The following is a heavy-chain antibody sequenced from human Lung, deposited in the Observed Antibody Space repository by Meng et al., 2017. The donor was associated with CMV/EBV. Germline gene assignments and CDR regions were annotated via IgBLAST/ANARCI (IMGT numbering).Heavy chain of an antibody. Sequence: SCAASGFTLSSYSMNWVRQAPGKGLEWVSSITSSSSYIYYADSVKGRFTVSRDNARNSLFLQMNGLRAEDTAVYYCTRDSGAYYDSSGFDYWGQGTLVTVSS. CDR3: TRDSGAYYDSSGFDY. V-gene: IGHV3-21*04. CDR1: GFTLSSYS. CDR2: ITSSSSYI. J-gene: IGHJ4*02. D-gene: IGHD3-22*01.